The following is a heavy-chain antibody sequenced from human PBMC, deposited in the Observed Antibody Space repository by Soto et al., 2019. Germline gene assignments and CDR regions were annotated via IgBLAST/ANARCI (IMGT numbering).Heavy chain of an antibody. CDR2: ISSSSSYI. J-gene: IGHJ5*02. Sequence: GGSLRLSCAASGFTFSSYSMNWVRQAPGKGLEWVSSISSSSSYIYYADSVKGRFTISRDNAKNSLYLQMNSLRAEDTAVYYCARWTGVSSRVWFDPWGQGTLVTVSS. CDR1: GFTFSSYS. V-gene: IGHV3-21*01. CDR3: ARWTGVSSRVWFDP.